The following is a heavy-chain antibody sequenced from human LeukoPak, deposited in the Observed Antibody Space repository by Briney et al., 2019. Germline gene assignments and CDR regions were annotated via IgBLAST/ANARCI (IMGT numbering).Heavy chain of an antibody. J-gene: IGHJ6*03. CDR3: ARDFRAVAESYYYFYMDV. D-gene: IGHD6-19*01. Sequence: GGSLRLSCAASGFTFSSYALNWVRQAPGKGLEWVSAISSGSSYIYYADSVRGRFTISRDNAKNSLYLQMDSLRAENTAVYYCARDFRAVAESYYYFYMDVWGKGTTVTVSS. V-gene: IGHV3-21*01. CDR1: GFTFSSYA. CDR2: ISSGSSYI.